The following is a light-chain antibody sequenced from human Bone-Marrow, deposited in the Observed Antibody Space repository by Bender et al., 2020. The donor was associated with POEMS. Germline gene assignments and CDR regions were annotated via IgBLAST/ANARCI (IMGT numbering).Light chain of an antibody. J-gene: IGLJ3*02. CDR1: SSDIGAYNY. CDR2: DVT. Sequence: QSALTQPASVSGPPGQSITISCTGTSSDIGAYNYVSWYQQHPGTAPKLIISDVTDRPSGVSNRFSGSKSGNTAYLTISGLQPDDEANYYCNSYSSSNTNVVFGGGTKLTVL. V-gene: IGLV2-14*03. CDR3: NSYSSSNTNVV.